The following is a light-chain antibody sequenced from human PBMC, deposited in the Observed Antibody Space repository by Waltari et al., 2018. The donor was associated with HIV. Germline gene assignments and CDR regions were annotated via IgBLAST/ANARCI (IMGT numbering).Light chain of an antibody. CDR2: WAS. Sequence: DIVMTQSPDSLTVSLGERATINCTSSRTVLYSSDNQNYLAWYLQRPGQSPKVLIFWASTRAFGVSDRFRGSGSGTHFSLTLSSLQADDVGIYYCQQYYTVPPTFGGGTKVEI. CDR1: RTVLYSSDNQNY. CDR3: QQYYTVPPT. J-gene: IGKJ4*01. V-gene: IGKV4-1*01.